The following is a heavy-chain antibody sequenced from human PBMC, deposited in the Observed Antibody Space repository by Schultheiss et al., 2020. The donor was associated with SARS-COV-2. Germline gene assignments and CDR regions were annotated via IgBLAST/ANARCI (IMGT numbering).Heavy chain of an antibody. CDR3: ARDGLRTTVTFDL. D-gene: IGHD4-17*01. CDR2: ISAYNGNT. CDR1: GYTFTSYA. J-gene: IGHJ2*01. Sequence: ASVKVSCKASGYTFTSYAMNWVRQAPGQGLEWMGWISAYNGNTNYAQKLQGRVTMTTDTSTSTAYMELRSLRSDDTAVYYCARDGLRTTVTFDLWGRGTLVTVSS. V-gene: IGHV1-18*01.